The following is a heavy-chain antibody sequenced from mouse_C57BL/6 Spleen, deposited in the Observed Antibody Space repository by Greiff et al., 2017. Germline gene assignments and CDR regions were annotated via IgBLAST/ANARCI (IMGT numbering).Heavy chain of an antibody. J-gene: IGHJ3*01. CDR1: EYEFPSHD. CDR2: INSDGGST. V-gene: IGHV5-2*01. CDR3: ARRGDYGSSYVWFAY. D-gene: IGHD1-1*01. Sequence: EVKLVESGGGLVQPGESLKLSCESNEYEFPSHDMSWVRKIPEKRLELVAAINSDGGSTYYPDTMERRFIISRDNTKKTLYLQMSSLRSEDTALYYCARRGDYGSSYVWFAYWGQGTLVTVSA.